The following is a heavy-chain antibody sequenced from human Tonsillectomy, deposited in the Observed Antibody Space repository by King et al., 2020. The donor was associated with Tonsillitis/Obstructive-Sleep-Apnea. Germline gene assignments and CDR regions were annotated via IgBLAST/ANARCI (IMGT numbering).Heavy chain of an antibody. J-gene: IGHJ3*02. CDR1: GFTFSSYS. V-gene: IGHV3-30*01. CDR2: ISFDGNKK. D-gene: IGHD3-16*01. Sequence: VQLVESGGGVVQPGGSLRLSCAASGFTFSSYSMHCVRQAPDKGLEWVAMISFDGNKKYYADSVKGRFTVSRDNSKNTLYLQMDSLRAEDTAGYYCARERLIRITFGYQDAFDIWGQGAMVTVS. CDR3: ARERLIRITFGYQDAFDI.